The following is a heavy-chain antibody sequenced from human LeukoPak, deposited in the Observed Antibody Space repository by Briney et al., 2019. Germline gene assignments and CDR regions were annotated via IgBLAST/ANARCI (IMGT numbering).Heavy chain of an antibody. V-gene: IGHV1-69*05. D-gene: IGHD2-8*02. CDR1: GDTFTRYD. CDR3: ARGFSGSRRSGGMKYYYYYYMDV. CDR2: IIPIFGTA. Sequence: SVKVSCKASGDTFTRYDISWVPQAPGQGLEWMGGIIPIFGTANYAQKFQGRVAISTDESTSTAYMELSRLRSEDTAVYYCARGFSGSRRSGGMKYYYYYYMDVWGKGTTVTVSS. J-gene: IGHJ6*03.